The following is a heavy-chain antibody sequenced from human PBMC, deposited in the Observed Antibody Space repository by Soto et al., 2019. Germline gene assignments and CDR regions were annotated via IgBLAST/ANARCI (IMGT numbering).Heavy chain of an antibody. V-gene: IGHV1-69*06. D-gene: IGHD3-3*01. CDR2: IIPIVGKA. CDR1: GGTFSSYA. CDR3: AGVDYDFWSGYYLGGGGYFDL. Sequence: QVQLVQSGAEVKKPGSSVKVSCRASGGTFSSYAISWVRQAPGQGLEWMEGIIPIVGKANYAQKFQVRVTITADKSTSSANMEVSSVRPEDKAVYYCAGVDYDFWSGYYLGGGGYFDLWGRGTLVTVSS. J-gene: IGHJ2*01.